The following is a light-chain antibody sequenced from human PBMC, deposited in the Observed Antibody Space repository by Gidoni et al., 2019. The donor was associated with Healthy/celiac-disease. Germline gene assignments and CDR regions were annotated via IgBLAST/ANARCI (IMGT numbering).Light chain of an antibody. Sequence: QSALTQPASVSGSPGQSITISCTGTSSAVGGYNYVSWYQQHPGKAPKLMIYEVSNRPSGVSNRFSGSKSGNTASLTISGLQAEDEADYYCSSYTSSSTSSGVFGGGTKLTVL. J-gene: IGLJ3*02. V-gene: IGLV2-14*01. CDR3: SSYTSSSTSSGV. CDR2: EVS. CDR1: SSAVGGYNY.